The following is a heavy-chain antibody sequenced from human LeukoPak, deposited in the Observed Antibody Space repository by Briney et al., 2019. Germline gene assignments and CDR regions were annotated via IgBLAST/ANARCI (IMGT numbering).Heavy chain of an antibody. V-gene: IGHV3-66*01. J-gene: IGHJ5*02. CDR2: IYSGGST. CDR1: GFTVSSNY. D-gene: IGHD2-21*02. CDR3: ARSEAYCGGDCYSS. Sequence: GGSLRLSCAASGFTVSSNYMSWVRQAPGKGLEWVSVIYSGGSTYYADSVKGRSTISRDNSKNTLYLQMNSLRAEDTAVYYCARSEAYCGGDCYSSWGQGTLVTVSS.